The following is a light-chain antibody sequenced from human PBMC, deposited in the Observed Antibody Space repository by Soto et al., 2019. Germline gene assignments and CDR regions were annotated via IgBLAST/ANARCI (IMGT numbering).Light chain of an antibody. V-gene: IGKV3D-20*02. Sequence: EIVLTQSPDTLSLSPGERATLSCRASRSFSSSYLAWYQQKPGQAPRLLIYAASSRATGIPDRFSGSGSGTDFTLTISRLEPEDFAVYYCQQFHDWPMTFGPGTKVDIK. J-gene: IGKJ3*01. CDR2: AAS. CDR1: RSFSSSY. CDR3: QQFHDWPMT.